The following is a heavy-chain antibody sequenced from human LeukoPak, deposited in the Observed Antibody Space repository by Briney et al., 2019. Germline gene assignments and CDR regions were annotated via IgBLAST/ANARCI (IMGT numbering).Heavy chain of an antibody. Sequence: GGSLRLSCAASGFTLSSYAMRGVRQPPGKGLEGVSAISGSCGNTHYADSVEERFTISRNNSKNTLYLQMNSLRAEDTAVYYGAKRGGDFWSGYYVGNFDYWGQGTLVTVSS. CDR3: AKRGGDFWSGYYVGNFDY. V-gene: IGHV3-23*01. CDR1: GFTLSSYA. D-gene: IGHD3-3*01. CDR2: ISGSCGNT. J-gene: IGHJ4*02.